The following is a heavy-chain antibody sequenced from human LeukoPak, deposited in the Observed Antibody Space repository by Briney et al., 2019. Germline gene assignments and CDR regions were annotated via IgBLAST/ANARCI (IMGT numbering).Heavy chain of an antibody. CDR2: INPNSGGT. CDR3: ARDRPPQLVRPFDY. D-gene: IGHD6-13*01. V-gene: IGHV1-2*07. Sequence: ASVKLSCTASGYIFTGYYMHWVRQSPGRGLEWMGWINPNSGGTNYAHKFQARVTMTRDTSISTAYMELSRLRSDDTAVYYCARDRPPQLVRPFDYWGQGTLVTVSS. J-gene: IGHJ4*02. CDR1: GYIFTGYY.